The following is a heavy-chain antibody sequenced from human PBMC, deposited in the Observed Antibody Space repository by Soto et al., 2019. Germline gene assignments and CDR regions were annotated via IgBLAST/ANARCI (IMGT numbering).Heavy chain of an antibody. CDR3: TRGSAAVRSYFFDS. D-gene: IGHD1-26*01. CDR2: ISWNSETL. Sequence: EVQLVESGGGLVQPGKSLRLSCAASGFTFDDHAMHWVRQGPGKGLEWVAHISWNSETLGYADSVKGRFIISRDNANNSVYLEMNGLRPEDTAVYFCTRGSAAVRSYFFDSWGQGTLVTVSS. J-gene: IGHJ5*01. V-gene: IGHV3-9*01. CDR1: GFTFDDHA.